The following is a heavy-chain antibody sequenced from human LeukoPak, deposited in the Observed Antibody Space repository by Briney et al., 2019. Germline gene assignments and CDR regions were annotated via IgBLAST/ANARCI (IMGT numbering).Heavy chain of an antibody. CDR1: GGSISSSSYY. D-gene: IGHD3-16*01. J-gene: IGHJ4*02. Sequence: SETLSLTCTVSGGSISSSSYYWGWIRQPPGKGLEWIGSIYYSGSTYYNPSLKSRVTISVDTSKNQFSLKLSSVTAADTAVYYCARGGGGGQTDYWGQGTLVTVSS. V-gene: IGHV4-39*07. CDR2: IYYSGST. CDR3: ARGGGGGQTDY.